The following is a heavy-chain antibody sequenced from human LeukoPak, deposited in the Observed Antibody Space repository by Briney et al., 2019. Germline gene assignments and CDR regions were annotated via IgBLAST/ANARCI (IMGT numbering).Heavy chain of an antibody. J-gene: IGHJ6*03. CDR2: ISSSSSTI. Sequence: GGSLRPSCAASGFTFTTYSMNWVRQAPGKGLEWVSYISSSSSTIYYADSVKGRFTISRDNAKNSLYLQMNSLRAEDTAVYYCARVGTYYDFWSGAYYYYMDVWGKGTTVTVSS. CDR1: GFTFTTYS. D-gene: IGHD3-3*01. CDR3: ARVGTYYDFWSGAYYYYMDV. V-gene: IGHV3-48*01.